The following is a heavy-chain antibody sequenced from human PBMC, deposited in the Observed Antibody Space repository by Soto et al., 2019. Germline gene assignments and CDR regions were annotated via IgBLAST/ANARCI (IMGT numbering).Heavy chain of an antibody. CDR3: ARMATFGSLNWFDP. D-gene: IGHD3-16*01. Sequence: ASVKVSCKASGYTFTNNDVSWVRQATGQGLEWMGWMNPGSGDTGYAQKFQGRVTMTRDISIATAYMELNSLTSEDTAIYYCARMATFGSLNWFDPWGQGTLVTVPS. CDR1: GYTFTNND. V-gene: IGHV1-8*02. CDR2: MNPGSGDT. J-gene: IGHJ5*02.